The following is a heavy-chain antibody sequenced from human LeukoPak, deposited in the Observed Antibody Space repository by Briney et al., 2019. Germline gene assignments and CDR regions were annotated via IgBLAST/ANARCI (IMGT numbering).Heavy chain of an antibody. Sequence: PGGSLRLSCAASGFNVSTNYMNWVRQAAGMGPGGVSVMYTAGRTYYADSVKGRFTISRDNAKNSLYLQMNSLRAEDTAVYYCAREGGDSSGYYYAFDYWGQGTLVTVSS. D-gene: IGHD3-22*01. CDR1: GFNVSTNY. V-gene: IGHV3-66*01. J-gene: IGHJ4*02. CDR3: AREGGDSSGYYYAFDY. CDR2: MYTAGRT.